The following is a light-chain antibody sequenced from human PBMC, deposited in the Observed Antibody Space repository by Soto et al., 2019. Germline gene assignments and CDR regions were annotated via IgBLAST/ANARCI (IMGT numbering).Light chain of an antibody. J-gene: IGKJ1*01. Sequence: DIQMTQSPSTLSASVGDRVTITCRASQSISSWLAWHHQKPGKAPKLLIYKAFSLESGVPSRFSGSGSGTEFTLTTSSLQPDDFATYYGQQYNSYPWTFGQGTKVEIK. CDR2: KAF. CDR1: QSISSW. CDR3: QQYNSYPWT. V-gene: IGKV1-5*03.